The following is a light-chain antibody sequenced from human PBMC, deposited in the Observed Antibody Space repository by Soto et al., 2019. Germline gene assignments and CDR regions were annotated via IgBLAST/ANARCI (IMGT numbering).Light chain of an antibody. J-gene: IGKJ1*01. CDR3: QQSSTTPWT. CDR1: QSISSY. V-gene: IGKV1-39*01. CDR2: AAS. Sequence: DIQMTQSPSSLSASVGARVTITCRASQSISSYLNWYQQRPGRAPKLLIYAASSLHSGFPSRFRGRGSGTVFTLAISSRKPKDFQTYYCQQSSTTPWTFGHGT.